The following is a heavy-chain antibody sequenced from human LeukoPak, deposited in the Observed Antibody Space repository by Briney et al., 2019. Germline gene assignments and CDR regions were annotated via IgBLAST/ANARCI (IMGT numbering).Heavy chain of an antibody. D-gene: IGHD3-10*01. CDR3: ARVGRIIWFGELEYWFDP. J-gene: IGHJ5*02. CDR2: IYSGGST. V-gene: IGHV3-66*01. CDR1: GFTVSSNY. Sequence: GGSLRLSCAASGFTVSSNYMSWVRQAPGKGLEWVSVIYSGGSTYYADSVKGRFTISRDNSKNTLYLQMNSLRAEDTAVYYCARVGRIIWFGELEYWFDPWGQGTLVTVSS.